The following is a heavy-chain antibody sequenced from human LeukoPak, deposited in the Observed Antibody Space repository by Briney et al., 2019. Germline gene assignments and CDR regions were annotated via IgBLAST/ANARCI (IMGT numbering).Heavy chain of an antibody. CDR2: IYYSGST. CDR3: ARAVAAAGFFDY. Sequence: PSETLSLTCTVSGGSISSYYWSWIRQPPGKGLEWIGYIYYSGSTNYNPSLKSRVTISVDTSKNQFYLKLSSVTAADTAVYYCARAVAAAGFFDYWGQGTLVTVSS. J-gene: IGHJ4*02. CDR1: GGSISSYY. D-gene: IGHD6-13*01. V-gene: IGHV4-59*01.